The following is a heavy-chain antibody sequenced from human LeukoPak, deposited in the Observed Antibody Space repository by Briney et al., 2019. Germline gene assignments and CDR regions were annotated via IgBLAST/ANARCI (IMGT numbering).Heavy chain of an antibody. D-gene: IGHD5-12*01. CDR3: AXXXXXXXSGYDLRGFDY. V-gene: IGHV4-59*01. J-gene: IGHJ4*02. CDR1: GGSISSYY. CDR2: IYYSGST. Sequence: PSETLSLTCTVSGGSISSYYWSWIRQPPGKGLEWIGYIYYSGSTNYNPSLKSRVTISVDTSKNQFSLKLSSVTAADTAVYYCAXXXXXXXSGYDLRGFDYWGQGTLVTVSS.